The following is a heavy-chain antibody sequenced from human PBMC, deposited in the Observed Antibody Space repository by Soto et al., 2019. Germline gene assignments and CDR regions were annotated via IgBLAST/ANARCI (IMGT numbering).Heavy chain of an antibody. D-gene: IGHD2-8*02. J-gene: IGHJ4*02. CDR2: ISWNSVAI. Sequence: EVQLVETGGGLIQPGGSLRLSCAASGFTFDDYALHWVRQVPGKGLEWVSGISWNSVAIHYADSVKGRFTISRDNAKNSLYLQMNNLRGEDTALYYCAKATRLTDTGSDWGQGTLVTVSS. CDR3: AKATRLTDTGSD. V-gene: IGHV3-9*01. CDR1: GFTFDDYA.